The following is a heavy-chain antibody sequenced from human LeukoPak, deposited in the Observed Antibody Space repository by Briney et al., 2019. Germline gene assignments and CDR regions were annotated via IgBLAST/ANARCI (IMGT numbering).Heavy chain of an antibody. V-gene: IGHV3-7*01. CDR1: GFTFSNYW. CDR3: ARDLAASAGEGYTDY. CDR2: IKQYGSEK. J-gene: IGHJ4*02. D-gene: IGHD5-24*01. Sequence: TGGSLRLSCAASGFTFSNYWMSWVRQAPGKGLEWVANIKQYGSEKNYVDSVKGRFTISRDNAKNSLYLQMNSLRAEDTAVYYCARDLAASAGEGYTDYWGQGTLVTVSS.